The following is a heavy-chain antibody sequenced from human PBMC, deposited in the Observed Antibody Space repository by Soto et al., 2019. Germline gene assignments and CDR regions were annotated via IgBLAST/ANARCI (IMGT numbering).Heavy chain of an antibody. Sequence: SETLSLTCAVSGGSISSGGYSWSWIRQPPGKGLEWIGYIYHSGSTYYNPSLKSRVTISVDRSKNQFSLKLSSVTAADTAVYYCARTWGFTFGGVIEKYNWFDPWGQAILVTVSS. CDR1: GGSISSGGYS. V-gene: IGHV4-30-2*01. CDR2: IYHSGST. D-gene: IGHD3-16*02. J-gene: IGHJ5*02. CDR3: ARTWGFTFGGVIEKYNWFDP.